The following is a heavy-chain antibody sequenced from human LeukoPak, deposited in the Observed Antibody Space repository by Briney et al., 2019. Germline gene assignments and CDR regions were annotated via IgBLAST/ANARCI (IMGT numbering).Heavy chain of an antibody. J-gene: IGHJ6*03. CDR2: ISSSGTSI. V-gene: IGHV3-48*03. CDR3: AREGVGHYYYYYYMDV. Sequence: PGGSLRLSCAASGFTFSSYEMNWVRQAPGKGLEWVSYISSSGTSIYYADSVKGRFTISRDNAKNLLYLQMNSLRAEDTAVYYCAREGVGHYYYYYYMDVRGKGTTVTLSS. D-gene: IGHD2-8*01. CDR1: GFTFSSYE.